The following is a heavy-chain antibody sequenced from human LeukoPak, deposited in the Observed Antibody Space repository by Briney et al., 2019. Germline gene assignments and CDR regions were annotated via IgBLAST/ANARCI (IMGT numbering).Heavy chain of an antibody. CDR1: GFIFSKYG. Sequence: GSLRLSCEVSGFIFSKYGMHWVRQPPGKGLEWLAFIRYATANKFYADSVKGRFTVSRDNSKPTLYLQMNSLRPDDTAVYYCANSGSEGWPDTWGPGTLVTVSS. CDR2: IRYATANK. CDR3: ANSGSEGWPDT. V-gene: IGHV3-30*02. J-gene: IGHJ5*02. D-gene: IGHD1-26*01.